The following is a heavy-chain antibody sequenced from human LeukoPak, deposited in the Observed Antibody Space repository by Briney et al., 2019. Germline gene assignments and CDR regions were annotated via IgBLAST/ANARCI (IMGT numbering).Heavy chain of an antibody. CDR2: IYHSGST. CDR3: ARGSGYSYGWFDLDFDY. D-gene: IGHD5-18*01. Sequence: SETLSLTCAVSGGSISSSNWWSWIRQPPGKGLEWIGEIYHSGSTNYNPSLKSRVTISVDKSKTQFSLKLSSVTAADTAVYYCARGSGYSYGWFDLDFDYWGQGTLVTVSS. V-gene: IGHV4-4*02. CDR1: GGSISSSNW. J-gene: IGHJ4*02.